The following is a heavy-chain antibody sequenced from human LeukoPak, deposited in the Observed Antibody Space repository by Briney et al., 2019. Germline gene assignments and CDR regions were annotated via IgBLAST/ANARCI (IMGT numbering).Heavy chain of an antibody. Sequence: SETLSLTRTVSGGSISSYYWSWIRQPPRKGLEWIGYIYYRGSTNYNPSLKSRVTISVDTSKNEFSLKLNSVTAADTAVYYCARGLAFDYWGQGTLINVTS. V-gene: IGHV4-59*01. CDR3: ARGLAFDY. D-gene: IGHD6-13*01. CDR1: GGSISSYY. CDR2: IYYRGST. J-gene: IGHJ4*02.